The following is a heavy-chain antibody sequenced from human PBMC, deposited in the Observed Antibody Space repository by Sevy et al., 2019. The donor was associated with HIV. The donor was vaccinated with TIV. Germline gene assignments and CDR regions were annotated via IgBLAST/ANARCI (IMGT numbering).Heavy chain of an antibody. J-gene: IGHJ5*02. CDR2: ISYDGSNK. CDR3: AREYYDCVWGSYRSRGWFDP. D-gene: IGHD3-16*02. CDR1: GFTFSSYA. Sequence: GGSLRLSCAASGFTFSSYAMHWVRQAPGKGLEWVSVISYDGSNKYYADSVKGRFTISRDNSKNTLYLQMNSLRAEDTALYYCAREYYDCVWGSYRSRGWFDPWGQGTLVTVSS. V-gene: IGHV3-30-3*01.